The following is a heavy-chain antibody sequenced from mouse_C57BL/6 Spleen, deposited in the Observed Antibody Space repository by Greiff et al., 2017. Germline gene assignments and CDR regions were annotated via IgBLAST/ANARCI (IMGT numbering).Heavy chain of an antibody. CDR1: GYTFTDYN. Sequence: VQLKESGPELVKPGASVKIPCKASGYTFTDYNMDWVKQSHGKSLEWIGDINPNNGGTIYNQKFKGKATLTVDKSSSTAYMELRSLTSEDTAVYYCARGEYYGSSDAMDYWGQGTSVTVSS. J-gene: IGHJ4*01. CDR3: ARGEYYGSSDAMDY. D-gene: IGHD1-1*01. V-gene: IGHV1-18*01. CDR2: INPNNGGT.